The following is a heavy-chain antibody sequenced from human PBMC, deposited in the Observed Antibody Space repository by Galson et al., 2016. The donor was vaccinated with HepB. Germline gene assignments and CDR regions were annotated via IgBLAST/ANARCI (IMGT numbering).Heavy chain of an antibody. D-gene: IGHD3-10*01. CDR2: INYSENI. V-gene: IGHV4-39*01. CDR1: GDSIARGSYF. Sequence: SETLSLTCIVSGDSIARGSYFWGWIRQPPGQGLEWIGSINYSENIYYNPSLKSRVTLSVETSKNQISLQLSSVTATDTAVYYCARLTITTTARFYDFWGQGILVSVSS. J-gene: IGHJ4*02. CDR3: ARLTITTTARFYDF.